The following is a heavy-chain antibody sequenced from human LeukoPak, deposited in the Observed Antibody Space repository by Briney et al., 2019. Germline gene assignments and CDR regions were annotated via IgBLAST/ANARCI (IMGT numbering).Heavy chain of an antibody. CDR3: ASGKRRGYSGYQPFDF. V-gene: IGHV4-30-2*01. D-gene: IGHD6-25*01. Sequence: SQTLSLTCGVSGGSISSGAYTWSWIRQPPGKGLEWIGHILHTGNTFYNPSLKSHVTISLDRSKNEFSLKLTSLTAADTAVYYCASGKRRGYSGYQPFDFWGQGTLATVSS. CDR1: GGSISSGAYT. J-gene: IGHJ4*02. CDR2: ILHTGNT.